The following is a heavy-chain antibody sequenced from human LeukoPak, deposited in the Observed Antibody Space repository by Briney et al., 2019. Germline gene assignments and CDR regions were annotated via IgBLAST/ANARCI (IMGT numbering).Heavy chain of an antibody. Sequence: GGSLRLSCAASGFIFKNYGMNWVRQAPGKGLEWVAIIWYDGSNKYYADSVKGRFTISRDNSKDMLYLQMNSVTADGTAVYFCARLGGYSDYDLAYWGQGTLVSVSS. D-gene: IGHD5-12*01. V-gene: IGHV3-33*01. CDR3: ARLGGYSDYDLAY. CDR2: IWYDGSNK. J-gene: IGHJ4*02. CDR1: GFIFKNYG.